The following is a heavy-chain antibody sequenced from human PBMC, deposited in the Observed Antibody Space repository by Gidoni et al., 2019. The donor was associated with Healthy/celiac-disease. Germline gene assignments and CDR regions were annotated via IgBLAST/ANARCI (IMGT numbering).Heavy chain of an antibody. CDR1: GGSISSYY. Sequence: QVQLQESGPGLVKPSETLSLTCTVSGGSISSYYWSWIRQPPGKGLEWIGYIYYSGSTNYNPSLKSRVTISVDTSKNQFSLKLSSVTAADTAVYYCARVKGGYNEYYFDYWGQGTLVTVSS. D-gene: IGHD5-12*01. CDR2: IYYSGST. J-gene: IGHJ4*02. V-gene: IGHV4-59*01. CDR3: ARVKGGYNEYYFDY.